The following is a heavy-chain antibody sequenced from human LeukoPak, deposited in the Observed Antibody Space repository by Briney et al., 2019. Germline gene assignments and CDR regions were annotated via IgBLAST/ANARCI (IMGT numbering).Heavy chain of an antibody. CDR1: GAFITRDTYY. CDR2: IWFDGND. V-gene: IGHV4-39*07. J-gene: IGHJ4*02. D-gene: IGHD3-16*01. Sequence: SETLSLTCTVSGAFITRDTYYWAWVRQSPGKGLEWIGSIWFDGNDCYNPSLRSRVAMSVDPSKSQSSLRLSSVTAADTAVYYCARGAYFDCWGQGTLFTVSS. CDR3: ARGAYFDC.